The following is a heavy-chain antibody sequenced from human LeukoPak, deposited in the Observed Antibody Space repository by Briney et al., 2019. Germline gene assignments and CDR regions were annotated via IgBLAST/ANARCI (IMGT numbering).Heavy chain of an antibody. V-gene: IGHV1-69*13. Sequence: GASVKVSCKASGGTFSSYAISWLRQDPGHRLEWIGGIIPIFGTANYAQKFQGRVTITADESTSTAYMELSSLRSEDTAVYYCERDGRYYGSGSLLPVPFDYWGQGTLVTVSS. D-gene: IGHD3-10*01. J-gene: IGHJ4*02. CDR1: GGTFSSYA. CDR2: IIPIFGTA. CDR3: ERDGRYYGSGSLLPVPFDY.